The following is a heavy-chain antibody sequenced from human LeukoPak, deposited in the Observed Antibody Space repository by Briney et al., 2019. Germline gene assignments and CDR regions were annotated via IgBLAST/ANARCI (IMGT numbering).Heavy chain of an antibody. CDR2: ISAYNGNT. Sequence: ASVKVSCKASGYTFTSYGISWVRQAPGQGLEWMGWISAYNGNTNYAQKLQGRVTMTTDTSTSTAYMELRSLRSDDTAVYYCARAPFDCSSTSCYGGYYYYYMDVWGKGTTVTVSS. J-gene: IGHJ6*03. D-gene: IGHD2-2*01. CDR1: GYTFTSYG. CDR3: ARAPFDCSSTSCYGGYYYYYMDV. V-gene: IGHV1-18*01.